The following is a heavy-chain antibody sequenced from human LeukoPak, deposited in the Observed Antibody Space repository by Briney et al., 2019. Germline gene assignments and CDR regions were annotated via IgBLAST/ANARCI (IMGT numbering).Heavy chain of an antibody. J-gene: IGHJ5*02. Sequence: SETLSLTCSVSGSSISSSYYWGWIRQFPGKGLEWIASLHHSGSAHYNPSLKSRVTISRDTSNNQFSLRLNSVTAADTAVYYCARDAPGTEAAEGFDPWGQGTLVTVSS. CDR1: GSSISSSYY. CDR2: LHHSGSA. D-gene: IGHD6-13*01. CDR3: ARDAPGTEAAEGFDP. V-gene: IGHV4-38-2*02.